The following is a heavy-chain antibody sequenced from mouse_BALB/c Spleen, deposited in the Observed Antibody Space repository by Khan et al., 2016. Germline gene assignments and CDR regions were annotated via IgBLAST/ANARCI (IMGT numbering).Heavy chain of an antibody. CDR2: INPSTGYT. V-gene: IGHV1-7*01. CDR1: GYTFTSYW. Sequence: QVQLQQSGAELAKPGASVKMSCKASGYTFTSYWMHWVKQRPGQGLEWIGYINPSTGYTEYNPKFKDKATITADKSPSTAYLQVCSLNSEDTAVYDSARYEGGFAHWGQGTLVTVSA. D-gene: IGHD2-3*01. J-gene: IGHJ3*01. CDR3: ARYEGGFAH.